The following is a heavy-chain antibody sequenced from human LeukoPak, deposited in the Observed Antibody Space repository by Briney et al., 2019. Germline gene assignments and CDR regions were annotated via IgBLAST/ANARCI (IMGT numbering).Heavy chain of an antibody. CDR2: FCYSGST. V-gene: IGHV4-39*01. CDR3: ARLFPLMVRGVSDAFDI. J-gene: IGHJ3*02. CDR1: GGSIISNTYC. D-gene: IGHD3-10*01. Sequence: PSETLSLTCTVSGGSIISNTYCWGWIRQPPGKGLEWIGSFCYSGSTYSNPSLKSRVTISVDTSKYQFSLKLSSVTAADTAVYYYARLFPLMVRGVSDAFDIWGQGTMVTVSS.